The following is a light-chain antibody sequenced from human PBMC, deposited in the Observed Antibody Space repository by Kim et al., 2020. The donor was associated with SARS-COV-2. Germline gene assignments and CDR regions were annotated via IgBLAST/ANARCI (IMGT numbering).Light chain of an antibody. V-gene: IGLV3-1*01. CDR2: QDS. J-gene: IGLJ2*01. Sequence: SYELTQPPSVSVSPGQTASITCSGDKLGNKYACWYQQKPGQSPVLVIYQDSKRPSGIPERFSGSNSGNTATLTISGTQAMDEADYHCQAWDSSTAGVFGGGTQLTVL. CDR1: KLGNKY. CDR3: QAWDSSTAGV.